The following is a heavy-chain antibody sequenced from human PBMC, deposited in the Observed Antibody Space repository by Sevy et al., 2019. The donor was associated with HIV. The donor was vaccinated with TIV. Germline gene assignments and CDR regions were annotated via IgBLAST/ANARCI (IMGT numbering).Heavy chain of an antibody. D-gene: IGHD1-1*01. CDR1: GFTFDDYG. CDR3: AIAGWTTAFDL. J-gene: IGHJ3*01. CDR2: INWNGGST. V-gene: IGHV3-20*04. Sequence: GGSLRLSCAASGFTFDDYGMSWVRQAPGKGLEWVSGINWNGGSTGYADSVKGRFTISRDKAKNFLYLQMNSLRADDTALYYCAIAGWTTAFDLWGQGTMVTVSS.